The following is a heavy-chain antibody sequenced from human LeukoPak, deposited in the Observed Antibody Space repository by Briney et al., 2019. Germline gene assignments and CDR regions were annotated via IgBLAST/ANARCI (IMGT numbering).Heavy chain of an antibody. D-gene: IGHD6-19*01. V-gene: IGHV4-4*02. Sequence: SSETLSLTCAVSGGSNSSSNWWSWVRQPPGKELEWIGEIYHSGSANYNPSLKSRVTISVDKSKNQFSLKLSSVTAADTAVYYCARAVAGHRVADYWGQGTLVTVSS. CDR1: GGSNSSSNW. J-gene: IGHJ4*02. CDR3: ARAVAGHRVADY. CDR2: IYHSGSA.